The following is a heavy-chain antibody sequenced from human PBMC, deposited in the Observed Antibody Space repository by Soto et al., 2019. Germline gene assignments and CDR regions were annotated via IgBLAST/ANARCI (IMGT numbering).Heavy chain of an antibody. V-gene: IGHV4-39*01. CDR1: GGSISSSSYY. CDR2: IYYSGST. Sequence: SETLSLTCTVSGGSISSSSYYWGWIRQPPGKGLEWIGSIYYSGSTYYDPSLKSRVTISVDTSKNQFSLKLSSVTAADTAVYYCARRGSSSWYGYWGQGTLVTVSS. J-gene: IGHJ4*02. CDR3: ARRGSSSWYGY. D-gene: IGHD6-13*01.